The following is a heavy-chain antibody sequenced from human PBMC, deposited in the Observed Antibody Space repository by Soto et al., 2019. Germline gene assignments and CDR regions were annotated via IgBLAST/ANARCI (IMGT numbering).Heavy chain of an antibody. V-gene: IGHV4-30-4*01. D-gene: IGHD5-18*01. CDR1: GGSISSGDYY. Sequence: PSETLSLTCTVAGGSISSGDYYWSWIRQPPGKGLEWIGYIYYSGSTYYNPSLKSRVTISVDTSKNQFSLKLSSVTAADTAVYYCASLSGYAEYFQHWGQGTLVTVSS. CDR3: ASLSGYAEYFQH. J-gene: IGHJ1*01. CDR2: IYYSGST.